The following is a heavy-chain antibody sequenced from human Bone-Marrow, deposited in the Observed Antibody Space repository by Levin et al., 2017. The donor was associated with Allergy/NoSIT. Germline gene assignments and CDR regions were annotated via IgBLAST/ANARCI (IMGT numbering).Heavy chain of an antibody. D-gene: IGHD2-15*01. Sequence: GGSLRLSCAASGFTFSSYAMSWVRQAPGKGLEWVSTISDSGDSTAYADSGQGRFTISRDNSRNTQYLQMSRLRDEDTAVYYCARGYSTLSSFDHWGQGTLVTVSS. CDR1: GFTFSSYA. CDR2: ISDSGDST. CDR3: ARGYSTLSSFDH. V-gene: IGHV3-23*01. J-gene: IGHJ4*02.